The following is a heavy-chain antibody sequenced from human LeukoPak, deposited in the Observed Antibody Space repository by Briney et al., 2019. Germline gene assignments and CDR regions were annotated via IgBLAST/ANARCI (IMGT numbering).Heavy chain of an antibody. CDR3: ARPYDTRGYFPDY. CDR1: GFALSSHW. CDR2: VNRDGSET. Sequence: GGSLRLSCAASGFALSSHWMTWVRQVPGRGPEWVANVNRDGSETYYLDSVKGRFTISRDNTKNSLYLQMNGLRAEDTAVYYCARPYDTRGYFPDYWGQGTLVTVSS. J-gene: IGHJ4*02. D-gene: IGHD3-22*01. V-gene: IGHV3-7*01.